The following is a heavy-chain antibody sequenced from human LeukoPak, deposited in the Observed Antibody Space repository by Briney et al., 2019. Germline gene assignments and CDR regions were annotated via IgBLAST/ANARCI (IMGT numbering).Heavy chain of an antibody. V-gene: IGHV3-21*01. Sequence: GGSLRLSCAASGFTFSSYSMNWVRQAPGKGLGWVSSISSSSSYIYYADSVKGRFTISRDKAKNSLYLQMNSLRAEDTAVYYCARELRDYVWGSYRLLLDYWGQGTLVTVSS. CDR1: GFTFSSYS. CDR3: ARELRDYVWGSYRLLLDY. J-gene: IGHJ4*02. CDR2: ISSSSSYI. D-gene: IGHD3-16*02.